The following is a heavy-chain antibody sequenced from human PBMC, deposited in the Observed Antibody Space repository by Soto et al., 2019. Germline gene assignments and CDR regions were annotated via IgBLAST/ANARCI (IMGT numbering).Heavy chain of an antibody. CDR3: ARDRGYDILTGYYYYGMDV. CDR1: GFTFSSYW. V-gene: IGHV3-7*03. J-gene: IGHJ6*02. D-gene: IGHD3-9*01. CDR2: IKQDGSEK. Sequence: PGGSRRLSCAASGFTFSSYWMSWVRQAPGKGLEWVSNIKQDGSEKYYVDSVKGRFALSRDNAKNSLYLQMNRLRAEDTAVYYCARDRGYDILTGYYYYGMDVWGQGTTVTVSS.